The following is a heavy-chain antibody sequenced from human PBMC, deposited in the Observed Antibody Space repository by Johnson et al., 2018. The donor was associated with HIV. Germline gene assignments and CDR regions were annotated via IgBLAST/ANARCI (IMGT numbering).Heavy chain of an antibody. J-gene: IGHJ3*02. Sequence: DVQLVESGGGVVRPGGSLRLSCEGSGFSIDDYAMSWVRQAPGKGLDWVGRIKSKTDGGTTDYAAPVKGRFTISRDDSKNTLYLQMNSLKTEDTAVYYCTTSHPWEQGVGGAFDIWGQGTMVTVSS. CDR1: GFSIDDYA. CDR3: TTSHPWEQGVGGAFDI. V-gene: IGHV3-15*01. D-gene: IGHD1-26*01. CDR2: IKSKTDGGTT.